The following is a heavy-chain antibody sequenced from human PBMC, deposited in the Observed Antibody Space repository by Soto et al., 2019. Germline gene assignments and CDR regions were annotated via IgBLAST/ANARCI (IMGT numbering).Heavy chain of an antibody. CDR2: MSYDGSNE. V-gene: IGHV3-30*18. D-gene: IGHD1-26*01. Sequence: QVQLVESGGGVVQPGRSLRLSGAASGFTFSNYGMHWVRQAPGKGLEWVALMSYDGSNEYYADSVKGRFTISRDNSKNTLYLQMNSLRAEDTAVYYCAKDGSHNFDYWGQGTLVTVSS. J-gene: IGHJ4*02. CDR1: GFTFSNYG. CDR3: AKDGSHNFDY.